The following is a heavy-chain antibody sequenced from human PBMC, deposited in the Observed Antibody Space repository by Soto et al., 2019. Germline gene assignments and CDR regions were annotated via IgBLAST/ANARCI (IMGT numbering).Heavy chain of an antibody. J-gene: IGHJ1*01. CDR1: GFTFSSYA. Sequence: GGSLRLSCAASGFTFSSYAMSWVRQAPGKGLEWVSAISGSGGSTYYADSVKGRFTISRDNSKNTLYLQMNSLRAEDMAVEYCAKDLTDSSNPPAEYFQHWGQGTLVTVSS. V-gene: IGHV3-23*01. D-gene: IGHD6-13*01. CDR2: ISGSGGST. CDR3: AKDLTDSSNPPAEYFQH.